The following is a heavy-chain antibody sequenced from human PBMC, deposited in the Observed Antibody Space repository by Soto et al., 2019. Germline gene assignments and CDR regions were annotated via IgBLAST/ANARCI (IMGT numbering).Heavy chain of an antibody. J-gene: IGHJ4*02. D-gene: IGHD3-10*01. Sequence: QVQLVESGGGVVQPGTSLRLSCAASGFTLNTYGMHWVRQAPGMALEWVAVISYDGNNKYYADSVKGRFTISRDNSKNTLHLQMNSLSTEDTGVYYCAKDQMRASARGHWYYFDYWGQGTLVTVSS. CDR1: GFTLNTYG. CDR2: ISYDGNNK. V-gene: IGHV3-30*18. CDR3: AKDQMRASARGHWYYFDY.